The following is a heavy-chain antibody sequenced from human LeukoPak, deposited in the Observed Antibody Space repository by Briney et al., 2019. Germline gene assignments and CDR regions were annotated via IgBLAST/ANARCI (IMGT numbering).Heavy chain of an antibody. CDR3: ARAPFYGSNSRGSFDP. V-gene: IGHV4-59*01. D-gene: IGHD2/OR15-2a*01. Sequence: SETLSLTCTVSGGSISNYYWSWIRQPSGKGLEWIGYISYSGNTNYNPSLKSRVTISLDTSNNQFSLKLSSVTAADTAVYFCARAPFYGSNSRGSFDPWGQGTLVTVSS. CDR2: ISYSGNT. CDR1: GGSISNYY. J-gene: IGHJ5*02.